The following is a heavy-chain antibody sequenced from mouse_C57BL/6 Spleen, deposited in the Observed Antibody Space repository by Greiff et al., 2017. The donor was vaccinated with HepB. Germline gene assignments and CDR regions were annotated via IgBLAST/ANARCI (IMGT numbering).Heavy chain of an antibody. CDR3: TRDPFRLRLHYYAMDY. Sequence: EVKVVESGEGLVKPGGSLKLPCAASGFTFSSYAMSWVRQTPEKRLEWVAYISSGGDYIYYADTVKGRFTISRDNARNTLYLQMSSLKSEDTAMYYCTRDPFRLRLHYYAMDYWGQGTSVTVSS. V-gene: IGHV5-9-1*02. CDR2: ISSGGDYI. D-gene: IGHD3-2*02. J-gene: IGHJ4*01. CDR1: GFTFSSYA.